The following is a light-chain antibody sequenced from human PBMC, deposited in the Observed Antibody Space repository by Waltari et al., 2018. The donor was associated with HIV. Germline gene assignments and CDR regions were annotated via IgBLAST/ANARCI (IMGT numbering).Light chain of an antibody. J-gene: IGLJ3*02. CDR2: QNN. CDR1: SGSIDSNY. V-gene: IGLV6-57*03. Sequence: FILTQPHSVSGSPGKTVNISCTRSSGSIDSNYVQWFQQRPGSAPINVIYQNNQRASGVAVRFSGSIDRSSNSASLTLSGLKTEDEADFFCQSYDTSNSHWVFGGGTKLTVL. CDR3: QSYDTSNSHWV.